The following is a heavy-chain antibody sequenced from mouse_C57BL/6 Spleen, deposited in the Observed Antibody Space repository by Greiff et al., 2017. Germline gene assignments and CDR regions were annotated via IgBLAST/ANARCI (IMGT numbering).Heavy chain of an antibody. Sequence: VQRVESGPGLVQPSQSLSITCTVSGFSLTSYGVHWVRQSPGKGLEWLGVIWSGGSTDYNAAFISRLSISKDNSKSQVFFKMNSLQADDTAIYYCARGGSLYYFDYWGQGTTLTVSS. V-gene: IGHV2-2*01. CDR2: IWSGGST. CDR1: GFSLTSYG. CDR3: ARGGSLYYFDY. J-gene: IGHJ2*01.